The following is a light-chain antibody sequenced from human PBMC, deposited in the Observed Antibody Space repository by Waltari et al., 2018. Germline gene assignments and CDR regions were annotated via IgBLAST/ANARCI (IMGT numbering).Light chain of an antibody. CDR3: QQYYSAPPWT. CDR1: RSILHDSDNKNL. CDR2: WAS. J-gene: IGKJ1*01. V-gene: IGKV4-1*01. Sequence: DIVMTQSPDFLAVPLGGRATIHCKSSRSILHDSDNKNLLAWYQLKPGQAPKLLISWASTRQSGVPGRFSGSGSGTDFTLLIDGLQAEDVAVYYCQQYYSAPPWTFGPGTKVEIK.